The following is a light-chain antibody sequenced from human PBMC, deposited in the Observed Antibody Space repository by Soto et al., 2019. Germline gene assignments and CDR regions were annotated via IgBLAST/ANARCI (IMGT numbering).Light chain of an antibody. CDR2: GAS. V-gene: IGKV1-39*01. CDR3: QHYGRGSPIA. CDR1: QGISTF. J-gene: IGKJ5*01. Sequence: DIQMTQSPSSLFASVGDRVTITCRASQGISTFLHWYQQRPGKAPSLIIYGASSRATGIPARFSGSGSGTDFTLIINRLQPEDFALYFCQHYGRGSPIAFGLGTRLEIK.